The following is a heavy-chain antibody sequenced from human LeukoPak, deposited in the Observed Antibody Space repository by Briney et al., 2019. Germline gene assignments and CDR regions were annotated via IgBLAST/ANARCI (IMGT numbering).Heavy chain of an antibody. Sequence: PGGSLRLSCAASGFTFSSYWMHWVRQAPGKGLVWVSRINSDGSSTSYADFVKGRFTISRDNSKDTLYLQMSSVRVDDTAVYYCARDRGRYYDSRGFYWGYYFDSWGQGILVTVST. CDR1: GFTFSSYW. J-gene: IGHJ4*02. V-gene: IGHV3-74*01. CDR2: INSDGSST. CDR3: ARDRGRYYDSRGFYWGYYFDS. D-gene: IGHD3-22*01.